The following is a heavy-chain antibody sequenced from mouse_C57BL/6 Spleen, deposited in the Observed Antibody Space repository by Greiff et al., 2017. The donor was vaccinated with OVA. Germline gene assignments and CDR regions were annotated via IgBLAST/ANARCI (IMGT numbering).Heavy chain of an antibody. CDR1: GYTFTSYW. D-gene: IGHD1-1*01. V-gene: IGHV1-59*01. CDR2: IDPSDSYN. Sequence: QVQLQQPGAELVRPGTSVKLSCKASGYTFTSYWMHWVKQRPGQGLEGIGVIDPSDSYNNYNQKVKGKATLTVDTSASTAYMQLSSLTSEDSAVYYCAGDYGSSLYAMDYWGQGTSVTVSS. J-gene: IGHJ4*01. CDR3: AGDYGSSLYAMDY.